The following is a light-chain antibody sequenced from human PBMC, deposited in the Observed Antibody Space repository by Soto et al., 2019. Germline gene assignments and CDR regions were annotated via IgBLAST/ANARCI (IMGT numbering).Light chain of an antibody. CDR1: QSVGSN. CDR2: GAS. V-gene: IGKV3-15*01. CDR3: QQYSNWPLT. Sequence: EIVMTQSPATLSVSPGERATLSCRASQSVGSNLAWYQQKPGQAPRLLIYGASTRATGIPARFSGSGSGTEFTLTLSSLQSEDFAVYYCQQYSNWPLTFGGGTKVEIK. J-gene: IGKJ4*01.